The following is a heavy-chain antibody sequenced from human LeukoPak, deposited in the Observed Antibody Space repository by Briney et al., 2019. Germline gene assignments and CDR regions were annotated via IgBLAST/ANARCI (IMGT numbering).Heavy chain of an antibody. CDR1: GYSISSGYY. J-gene: IGHJ3*02. V-gene: IGHV4-38-2*01. CDR2: IYHSGST. CDR3: ARVPTHGAFDI. Sequence: SETLSLTCAVSGYSISSGYYWGWIRQPPGKGLERIGSIYHSGSTYYNPSLKSRVTISVDTSKNQFSLKLSSVTAADTAVYYCARVPTHGAFDIWGQGTMVTVSS.